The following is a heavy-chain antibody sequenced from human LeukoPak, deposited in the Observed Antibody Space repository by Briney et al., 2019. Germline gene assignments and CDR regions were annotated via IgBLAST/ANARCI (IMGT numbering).Heavy chain of an antibody. CDR3: AKEPYSSVYYFYYMDV. V-gene: IGHV3-30*02. CDR2: IRYGGSDI. CDR1: GFTFSTCG. Sequence: PGGSLRLSCAASGFTFSTCGMHWVRQAPGKGLEWVAFIRYGGSDIYYGDSVKGRFTISRDNSKITLYLQMNSLRGEDTAVYYCAKEPYSSVYYFYYMDVWGKGTTVTVSS. J-gene: IGHJ6*03. D-gene: IGHD6-25*01.